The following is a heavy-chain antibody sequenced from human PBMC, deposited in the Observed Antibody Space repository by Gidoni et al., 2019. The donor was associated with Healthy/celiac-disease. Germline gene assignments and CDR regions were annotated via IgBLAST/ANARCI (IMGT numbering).Heavy chain of an antibody. Sequence: EVQLVQSGAEVKKTGESLRISCKGSGYSFTSYWISWVRQMPGKGLEWMGRIDPSDSYTNYSPSFQGHVTISADKSISTAYLQWSSLKASDTAMYYCARLEYYYGSGRNPSLHYYYMDVWGKGTTVTVSS. CDR2: IDPSDSYT. CDR1: GYSFTSYW. D-gene: IGHD3-10*01. CDR3: ARLEYYYGSGRNPSLHYYYMDV. V-gene: IGHV5-10-1*03. J-gene: IGHJ6*03.